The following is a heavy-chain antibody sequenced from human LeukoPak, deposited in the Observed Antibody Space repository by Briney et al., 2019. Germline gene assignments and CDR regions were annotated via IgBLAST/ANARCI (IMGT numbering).Heavy chain of an antibody. J-gene: IGHJ5*02. CDR3: ARDGYSFGRGFDP. CDR1: GGSISSYY. V-gene: IGHV4-34*01. Sequence: PSETLSLTCTVSGGSISSYYWIWIRQSPGMGLQWIGEISHSGSTNYNPSLKSRLTMSVDTSKNQFSLKLSSVAAADTAVYYCARDGYSFGRGFDPWGQGTLVTVAS. CDR2: ISHSGST. D-gene: IGHD5-18*01.